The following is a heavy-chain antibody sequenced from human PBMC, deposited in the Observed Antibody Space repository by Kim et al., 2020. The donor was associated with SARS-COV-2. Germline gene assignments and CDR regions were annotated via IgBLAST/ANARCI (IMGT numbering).Heavy chain of an antibody. CDR1: GYSFTSYW. D-gene: IGHD2-15*01. CDR3: ERQGGGAPDDAFDI. V-gene: IGHV5-10-1*01. J-gene: IGHJ3*02. CDR2: IDPSDSYT. Sequence: GESLKISCKGSGYSFTSYWISWVRQMPGKGLEWMGRIDPSDSYTNYSPSFQGHVTISADKSISTAYLQWSSLKASDTAMYYCERQGGGAPDDAFDIWGQGTMVTVSS.